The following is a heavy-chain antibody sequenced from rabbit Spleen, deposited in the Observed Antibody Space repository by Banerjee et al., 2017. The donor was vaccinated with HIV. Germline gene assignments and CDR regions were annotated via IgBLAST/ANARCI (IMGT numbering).Heavy chain of an antibody. Sequence: QEQLEESGGDLVKPEGSLTLTCTASGFSFSSSYWICWVRQAPGKGPEWIACIHDTNNGATYYASWAKGRFTISKTSSTTVTLQMTSLTGADTATYFCARGLLAGSASWLGYLDLWGQGTLVTVS. CDR3: ARGLLAGSASWLGYLDL. J-gene: IGHJ3*01. D-gene: IGHD6-1*01. CDR2: IHDTNNGAT. CDR1: GFSFSSSYW. V-gene: IGHV1S45*01.